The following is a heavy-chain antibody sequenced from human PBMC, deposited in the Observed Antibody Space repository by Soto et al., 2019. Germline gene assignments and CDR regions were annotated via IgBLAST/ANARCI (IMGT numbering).Heavy chain of an antibody. V-gene: IGHV3-30-3*01. CDR2: ISYDGSNK. CDR1: GFTFSSYA. D-gene: IGHD3-22*01. CDR3: TTDSGTYDSSGYYYHFDY. Sequence: GGSLRLSCAASGFTFSSYAMHWVRQAPGKGLEWVAVISYDGSNKYYAAPVKGRFTISRDDSKNTLYLQMNSLKTEDTAVYYCTTDSGTYDSSGYYYHFDYWGQGTLVTVSS. J-gene: IGHJ4*02.